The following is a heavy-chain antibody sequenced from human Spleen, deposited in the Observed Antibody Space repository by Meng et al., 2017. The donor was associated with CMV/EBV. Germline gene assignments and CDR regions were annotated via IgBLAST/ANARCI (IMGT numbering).Heavy chain of an antibody. CDR2: INHSGST. CDR3: ARDRGFLDWFANWFDP. CDR1: GGSFSGYY. Sequence: SETLSLTCAVYGGSFSGYYWSWIRQPPGKGLEWIGEINHSGSTNYNPSLKSRVTISVDTSKNQFSLKLSSVTAADTAVYYCARDRGFLDWFANWFDPWGQGTQVTVSS. J-gene: IGHJ5*02. V-gene: IGHV4-34*01. D-gene: IGHD3-3*01.